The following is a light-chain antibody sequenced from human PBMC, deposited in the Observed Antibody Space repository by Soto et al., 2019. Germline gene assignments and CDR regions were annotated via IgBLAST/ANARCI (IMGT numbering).Light chain of an antibody. CDR2: KAS. V-gene: IGKV1-5*03. CDR3: QQYDRFPYT. J-gene: IGKJ2*01. Sequence: DIQMTQSPSTLSASVGDTVTITCRASQSLSYWLAWYQQKPVQAPKLLIHKASTLESGVPSRFSGSGSRTEFTLTISSLQPDDFAPFYCQQYDRFPYTFGQGTKLEIK. CDR1: QSLSYW.